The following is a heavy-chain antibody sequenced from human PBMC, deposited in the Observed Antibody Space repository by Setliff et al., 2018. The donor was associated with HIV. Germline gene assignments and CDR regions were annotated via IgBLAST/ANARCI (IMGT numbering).Heavy chain of an antibody. D-gene: IGHD3-10*01. V-gene: IGHV1-2*02. CDR1: GYTFTGYY. CDR2: INPNNGGT. J-gene: IGHJ4*02. Sequence: ASVKVSCKASGYTFTGYYMHWVRQAPGQGLEWMGWINPNNGGTNYAQKFQGRVTMTRDTSISTAYMELRSLRSDDTAVYYCATGYGSVLYFDYWGQGTLVPVSS. CDR3: ATGYGSVLYFDY.